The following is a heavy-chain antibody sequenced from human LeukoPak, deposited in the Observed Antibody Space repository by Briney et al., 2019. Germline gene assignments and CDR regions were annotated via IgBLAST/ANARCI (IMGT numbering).Heavy chain of an antibody. CDR2: ITTSGST. V-gene: IGHV3-23*01. J-gene: IGHJ6*02. CDR1: GFSFSTYT. D-gene: IGHD2-21*01. Sequence: GGSLRLSCAASGFSFSTYTMHWVRHAPGKGLEWVSGITTSGSTYYADSVKGRFTISRENSNNTLYLHMDSLRAEDTAVYYCAKAPVWNYYYGLDVWGQGTTVTVSS. CDR3: AKAPVWNYYYGLDV.